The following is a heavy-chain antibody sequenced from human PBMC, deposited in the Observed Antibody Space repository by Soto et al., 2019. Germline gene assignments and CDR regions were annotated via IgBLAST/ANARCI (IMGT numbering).Heavy chain of an antibody. D-gene: IGHD5-18*01. J-gene: IGHJ6*02. V-gene: IGHV4-59*01. CDR1: GGSISSYY. CDR3: GRTSTWIQLWSYYYGMDV. CDR2: IYYSGST. Sequence: SETLSLTCTVSGGSISSYYWSWIRQPPGKGLEWIGYIYYSGSTNYNPSLKSRVTISVDTSKNQFSLKLSSVTAADTAVYYCGRTSTWIQLWSYYYGMDVWGQGTTVTVSS.